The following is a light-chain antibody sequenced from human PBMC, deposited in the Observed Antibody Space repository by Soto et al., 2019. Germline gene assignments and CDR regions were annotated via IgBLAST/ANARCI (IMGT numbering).Light chain of an antibody. CDR2: EVV. Sequence: QSALTQPASVSGSPGQSITISCTGTSRDVGAYNYVSWYQHQPGKAPKLIIYEVVYLPSGISNRFSGSKSGNTASLAISGLQAEDEADYYCISYTDSSTVLFGGGTKLTVL. CDR1: SRDVGAYNY. J-gene: IGLJ2*01. V-gene: IGLV2-14*01. CDR3: ISYTDSSTVL.